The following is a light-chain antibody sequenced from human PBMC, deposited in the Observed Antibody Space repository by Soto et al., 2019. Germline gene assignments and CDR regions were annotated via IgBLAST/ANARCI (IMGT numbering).Light chain of an antibody. J-gene: IGKJ5*01. CDR2: GAS. CDR1: QSVSSSY. CDR3: QQYGSSLIT. V-gene: IGKV3-20*01. Sequence: EIVLTQSPGTLSVSPGERATLSCRASQSVSSSYLAWYQQKPGQAPRVLIYGASSRATGIPDRFSGSGSGTDFTLTISRLEPEDFAVYYCQQYGSSLITFGQGTRLEIK.